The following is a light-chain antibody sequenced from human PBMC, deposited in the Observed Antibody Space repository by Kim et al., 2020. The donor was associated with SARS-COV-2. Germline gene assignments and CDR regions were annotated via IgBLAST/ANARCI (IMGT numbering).Light chain of an antibody. CDR3: QQYNIWPLT. CDR1: QSVSSN. Sequence: EIVMTQSPATLSVSPGERATLSRRASQSVSSNLAWYQQKPGQAPRLLIYGASTRATGIPARFSGSGSGTEFTLTISSLQSEDFAVYYCQQYNIWPLTFGGGTKVDIK. J-gene: IGKJ4*01. V-gene: IGKV3-15*01. CDR2: GAS.